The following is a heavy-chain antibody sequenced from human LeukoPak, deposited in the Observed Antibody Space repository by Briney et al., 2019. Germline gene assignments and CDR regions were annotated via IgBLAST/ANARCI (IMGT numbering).Heavy chain of an antibody. V-gene: IGHV1-46*01. CDR3: ARSVSGSSWYATSDY. Sequence: EASVKVSCKASGYTFTNYYMHWVRQAPGQGLEWMGIINPSGGSTSYAQKFQGRVSMTRDTSTNTVYMELSSLKSDDTAVYYCARSVSGSSWYATSDYWGQGSLVTVSS. D-gene: IGHD6-13*01. CDR1: GYTFTNYY. J-gene: IGHJ4*02. CDR2: INPSGGST.